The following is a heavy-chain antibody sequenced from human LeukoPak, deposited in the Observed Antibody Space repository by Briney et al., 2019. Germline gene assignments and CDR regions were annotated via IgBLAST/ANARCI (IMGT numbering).Heavy chain of an antibody. Sequence: GGSLRLSCAASGFTFSSYGMHWVRQAPGKGLEWAAFIRYDGSNKYYADSVKGRFTISRDNAKNSLYLQMNSLRAEDTAVYYCARDYGGSSPFDYWGQGTLVTVSS. CDR3: ARDYGGSSPFDY. CDR1: GFTFSSYG. V-gene: IGHV3-30*02. CDR2: IRYDGSNK. D-gene: IGHD4-23*01. J-gene: IGHJ4*02.